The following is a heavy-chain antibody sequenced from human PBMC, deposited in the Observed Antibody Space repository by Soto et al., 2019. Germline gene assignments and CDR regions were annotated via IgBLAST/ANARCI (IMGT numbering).Heavy chain of an antibody. CDR3: ARDSASMVRGEGDWFDP. V-gene: IGHV4-30-4*01. Sequence: PSETLSLTCTVSGGSISSGDYYWSWIRQPPGKGLEWIGYIYYSGSTYYNPSLKSRVTISVDTSKNQFSLKLSSVTAADTAVYYCARDSASMVRGEGDWFDPWGQGTLVTVSS. D-gene: IGHD3-10*01. CDR2: IYYSGST. J-gene: IGHJ5*02. CDR1: GGSISSGDYY.